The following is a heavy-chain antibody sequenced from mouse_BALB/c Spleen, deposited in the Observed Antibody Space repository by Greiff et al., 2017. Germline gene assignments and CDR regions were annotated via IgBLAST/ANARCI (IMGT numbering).Heavy chain of an antibody. Sequence: EVQVVESGGGLVKPGGSLKLSCAASGFTFSDYYMYWVRQTPEKRLEWVATISDGGSYTYYPDSVKGRFTISRDNAKNNLYLQMSSLKSEDTAMYYCASPITTATRAYWGQGTLVTVSA. V-gene: IGHV5-4*02. CDR3: ASPITTATRAY. CDR2: ISDGGSYT. CDR1: GFTFSDYY. J-gene: IGHJ3*01. D-gene: IGHD1-2*01.